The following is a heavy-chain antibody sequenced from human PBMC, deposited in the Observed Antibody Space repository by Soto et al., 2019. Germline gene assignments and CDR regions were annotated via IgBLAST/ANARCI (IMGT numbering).Heavy chain of an antibody. J-gene: IGHJ6*02. CDR2: ISWDAYST. CDR1: GFTFHDYS. CDR3: AKDRDCSSTSCPYYYYYAMNV. V-gene: IGHV3-43*01. Sequence: PGGSLRLSCAASGFTFHDYSMDWVRQAPGKGLEWVSLISWDAYSTYYADSVKGRFTISRDNSKNSLYLQMNSLRTEDTALYYCAKDRDCSSTSCPYYYYYAMNVWGQGTTVTVSS. D-gene: IGHD2-2*01.